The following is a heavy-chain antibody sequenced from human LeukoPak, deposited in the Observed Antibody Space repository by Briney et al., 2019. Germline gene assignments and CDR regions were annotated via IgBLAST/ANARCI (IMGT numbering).Heavy chain of an antibody. Sequence: AGGSLRLSCTASGFTFSDHYMDWVRQAPGKGLEWVGRSRNKVKSYTTDYAASVKGRFTLSRDDSKNSLYLQMDSLKTEDTAVYYCVRVCTPTTCRGVNWFEPWGQGTLVTVSS. J-gene: IGHJ5*02. CDR2: SRNKVKSYTT. CDR3: VRVCTPTTCRGVNWFEP. D-gene: IGHD4-17*01. V-gene: IGHV3-72*01. CDR1: GFTFSDHY.